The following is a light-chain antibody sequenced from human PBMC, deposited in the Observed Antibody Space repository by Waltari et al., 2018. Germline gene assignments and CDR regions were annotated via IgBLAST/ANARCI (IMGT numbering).Light chain of an antibody. CDR2: KDT. V-gene: IGLV3-25*03. CDR3: QSAHSGSTHLL. J-gene: IGLJ2*01. Sequence: SYELTQPPSVSVSPGQTARIPCPGDVLPTQYAYWYQQKPGQAPVLIISKDTERASGIPERFSGSTSGTTVTLTISGAQADDEADYYCQSAHSGSTHLLFGGGTKLTVL. CDR1: VLPTQY.